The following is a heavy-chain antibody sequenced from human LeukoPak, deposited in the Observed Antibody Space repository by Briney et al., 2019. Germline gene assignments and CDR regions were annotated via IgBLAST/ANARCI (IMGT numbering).Heavy chain of an antibody. CDR1: GFTFSSSY. CDR3: AKEMATMNAFDI. Sequence: GGSLRLSCAASGFTFSSSYMSGVGRAPGKGLEGVSVIYSGGRTEYKDCVKERCIISKDNSKKTLYLQMNSLRAENTAVYYCAKEMATMNAFDIWGQGTMVTVSS. J-gene: IGHJ3*02. D-gene: IGHD5-24*01. V-gene: IGHV3-66*01. CDR2: IYSGGRT.